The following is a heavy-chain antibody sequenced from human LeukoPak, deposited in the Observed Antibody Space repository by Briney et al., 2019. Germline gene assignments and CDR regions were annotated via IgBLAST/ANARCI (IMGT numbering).Heavy chain of an antibody. D-gene: IGHD5-18*01. CDR2: IGTAGDT. Sequence: GGSLRLSCAVSGFTFSSYDMHWVRQVIGKGLEWVSGIGTAGDTYSPGSVKGRFTISRENAKNFLCLQMNSLRAGDTAVYYCARADSRGYSLDYWGQGTLVTVSS. V-gene: IGHV3-13*01. J-gene: IGHJ4*02. CDR1: GFTFSSYD. CDR3: ARADSRGYSLDY.